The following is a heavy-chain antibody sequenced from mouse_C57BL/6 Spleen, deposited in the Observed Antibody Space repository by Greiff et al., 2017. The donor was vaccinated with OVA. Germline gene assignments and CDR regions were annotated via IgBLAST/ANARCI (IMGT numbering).Heavy chain of an antibody. D-gene: IGHD2-4*01. CDR2: IDPNSGGT. Sequence: VQLQQPGAELVKPGASVKLSCKASGYTFTSYWMHWVKQRPGRGLEWIGRIDPNSGGTKYNEQFKSKATLTVDKPSSTAYMQLSSLTSEDSAVYYCARGGMNDYDVDWYFDVWGTGTTVTVSS. V-gene: IGHV1-72*01. CDR1: GYTFTSYW. J-gene: IGHJ1*03. CDR3: ARGGMNDYDVDWYFDV.